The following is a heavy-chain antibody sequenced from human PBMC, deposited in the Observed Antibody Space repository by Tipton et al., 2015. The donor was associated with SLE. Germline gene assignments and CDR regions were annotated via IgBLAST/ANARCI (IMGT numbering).Heavy chain of an antibody. D-gene: IGHD3-9*01. J-gene: IGHJ4*02. Sequence: GSLRLSCAASGFTFSSYGMSWVRQAPGKGLEWVSAINYSGGRTYYADSVKGRFTISRDNSKNTLYLQMNSLRAEDTAVYYCAKDANYDILTGPDYWGQGTLVTVSS. CDR3: AKDANYDILTGPDY. CDR2: INYSGGRT. CDR1: GFTFSSYG. V-gene: IGHV3-23*01.